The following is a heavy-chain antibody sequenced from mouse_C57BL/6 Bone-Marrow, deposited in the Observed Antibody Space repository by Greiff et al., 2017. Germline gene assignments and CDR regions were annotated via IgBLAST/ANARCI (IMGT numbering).Heavy chain of an antibody. Sequence: EVMLVESGGGLVQPGGSLKLSCAASGFTFSDYYMYWVRQTPEKRLEWVAYISNGGGSTYYPDTVKGRFTISRDNAKNTLYLQMSRLKSEDTAMYYCARVRYGSSFYCGYWGQGTTLTVSS. D-gene: IGHD1-1*01. CDR3: ARVRYGSSFYCGY. J-gene: IGHJ2*01. V-gene: IGHV5-12*01. CDR1: GFTFSDYY. CDR2: ISNGGGST.